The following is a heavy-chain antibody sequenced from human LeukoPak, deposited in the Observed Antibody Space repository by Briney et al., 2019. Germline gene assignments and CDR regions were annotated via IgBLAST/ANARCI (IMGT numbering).Heavy chain of an antibody. CDR3: ARVIGGYGYFDY. Sequence: SQTLSLTCTVSGGSISSGGYYWSWIRQRPGKGLEWIGYIYYSGSTYYNPSLKSRVTISVDTSKNQFSLKLSSVTAADTAVYYCARVIGGYGYFDYWGQGTLVTVSS. J-gene: IGHJ4*02. CDR2: IYYSGST. D-gene: IGHD5-12*01. CDR1: GGSISSGGYY. V-gene: IGHV4-31*03.